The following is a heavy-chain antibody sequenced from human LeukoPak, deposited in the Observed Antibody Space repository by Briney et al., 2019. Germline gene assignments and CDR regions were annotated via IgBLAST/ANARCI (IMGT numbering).Heavy chain of an antibody. J-gene: IGHJ4*02. Sequence: PGRSLRLSCAASGFTFDDYTMHWVRQAPGKGLEWVSLISWDGGSTHYADSVKGRFTISRDNSKNTLYLQMNSLRTEDTAFYYCAKGIGDYGDYWGQGTLVTVSS. CDR2: ISWDGGST. CDR3: AKGIGDYGDY. CDR1: GFTFDDYT. D-gene: IGHD4-17*01. V-gene: IGHV3-43*01.